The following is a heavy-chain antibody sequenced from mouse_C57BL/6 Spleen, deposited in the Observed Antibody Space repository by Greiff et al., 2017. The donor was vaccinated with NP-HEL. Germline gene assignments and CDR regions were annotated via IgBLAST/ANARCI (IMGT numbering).Heavy chain of an antibody. D-gene: IGHD4-1*01. CDR1: GYAFSSSW. V-gene: IGHV1-82*01. CDR2: IYPGDGDT. J-gene: IGHJ2*01. Sequence: QVQLKESGPELVKPGASVKISCKASGYAFSSSWMNWVKQRPGKGLEWIGRIYPGDGDTNYNGKFKGKATLTADKSSSTAYMQLSSLTSEDSAVYFCARVGTGRYFDYWGQGTTLTVSS. CDR3: ARVGTGRYFDY.